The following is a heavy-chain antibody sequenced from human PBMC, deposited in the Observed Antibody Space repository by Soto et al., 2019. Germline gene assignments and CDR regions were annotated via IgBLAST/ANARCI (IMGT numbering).Heavy chain of an antibody. D-gene: IGHD2-21*01. CDR1: GFNFSHFA. J-gene: IGHJ6*02. Sequence: QEQLVDSGGGVVQPGKALRLSCVASGFNFSHFAVHWVRQAPGKGLEWVAVVSNDGMKTSFADSVKGRFSFSRDNSKSTLYLQMNNLGADDTAVYYCARERTSFLERILWGLDVWGRGTTVTVSS. V-gene: IGHV3-30*04. CDR2: VSNDGMKT. CDR3: ARERTSFLERILWGLDV.